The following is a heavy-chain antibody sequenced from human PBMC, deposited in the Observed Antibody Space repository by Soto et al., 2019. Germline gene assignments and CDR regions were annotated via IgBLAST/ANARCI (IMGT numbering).Heavy chain of an antibody. D-gene: IGHD6-13*01. CDR1: GGTFSSYA. CDR2: IIPIFGTA. CDR3: ARGITRHGIAAAAFDY. Sequence: QVQLVQSGAEVKKPGSSVKVSCKASGGTFSSYAISWVRQAPGQGLEWMGGIIPIFGTANYAQKFQGRVTITADKSTSTAYMELSSLRPEDTAVYYCARGITRHGIAAAAFDYWGQGTLVTVSS. J-gene: IGHJ4*02. V-gene: IGHV1-69*06.